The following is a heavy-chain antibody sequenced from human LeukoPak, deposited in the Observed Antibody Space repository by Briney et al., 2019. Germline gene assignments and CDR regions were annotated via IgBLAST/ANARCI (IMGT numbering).Heavy chain of an antibody. CDR3: ARDSGNFEVDY. D-gene: IGHD1-26*01. J-gene: IGHJ4*02. Sequence: SETLSLTCTVSGGFITSSNSHWGWIRQPPGKGLEWVGTIYYSGSTYYIPSLKSRITISADTSKNQFSLRLTSVTAADTAMYYCARDSGNFEVDYWGQGILVTVSS. CDR2: IYYSGST. CDR1: GGFITSSNSH. V-gene: IGHV4-39*07.